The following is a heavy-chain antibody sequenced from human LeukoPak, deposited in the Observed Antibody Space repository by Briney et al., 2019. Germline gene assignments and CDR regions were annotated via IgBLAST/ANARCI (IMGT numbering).Heavy chain of an antibody. D-gene: IGHD3-10*01. CDR3: ARVGELLSIDY. CDR2: ISGSGGST. Sequence: QPGGSLRLSCAASGFTFSSYVMSWVRQAPGKGPEGVSAISGSGGSTYYADSVKGRFTISRDNSKNTLSLQMNSLRAEDTAVYYCARVGELLSIDYWGQGTLVTVSS. CDR1: GFTFSSYV. J-gene: IGHJ4*02. V-gene: IGHV3-23*01.